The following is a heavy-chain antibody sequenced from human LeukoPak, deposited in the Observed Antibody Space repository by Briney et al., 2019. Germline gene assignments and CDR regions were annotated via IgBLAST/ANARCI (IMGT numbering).Heavy chain of an antibody. J-gene: IGHJ6*02. CDR3: ARPMTTVTADYYYYGMDV. D-gene: IGHD4-17*01. Sequence: SETLSLTCTVSGGSISSYYWSWIRQPAGKGPEWIGRMYASGSTNYNPSLKGRVTMSVDTSKNQFSLKLSSVTAADTAVYYCARPMTTVTADYYYYGMDVWGQGTTVTVSS. V-gene: IGHV4-4*07. CDR1: GGSISSYY. CDR2: MYASGST.